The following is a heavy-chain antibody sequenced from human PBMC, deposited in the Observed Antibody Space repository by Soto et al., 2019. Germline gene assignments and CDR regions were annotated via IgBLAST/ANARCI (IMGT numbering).Heavy chain of an antibody. CDR1: GYSFSSYW. J-gene: IGHJ4*02. Sequence: ESLTISFECLGYSFSSYWIALVRQMPGEGLEFMGIIYPLDSDAKYNPSFKGQVTISADESINTAYLQWSSLKASDTAMYYCARHTSERYGSDFWGQGTAVTVSS. CDR2: IYPLDSDA. V-gene: IGHV5-51*01. CDR3: ARHTSERYGSDF. D-gene: IGHD2-2*01.